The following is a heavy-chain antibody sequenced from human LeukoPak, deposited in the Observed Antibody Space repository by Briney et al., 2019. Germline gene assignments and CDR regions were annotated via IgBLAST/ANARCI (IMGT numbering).Heavy chain of an antibody. CDR1: GFTFSNAW. J-gene: IGHJ4*02. V-gene: IGHV3-15*01. Sequence: GSLRLSCAASGFTFSNAWMSWVRQAPGKGLEWVGRIKSKTDGGTTDYAAPVKGRFTISRDDSKNTLYLQMNSLKTEDTAVYYCTATWYYYDTLFDYWGQGTLVTVSS. CDR2: IKSKTDGGTT. CDR3: TATWYYYDTLFDY. D-gene: IGHD3-22*01.